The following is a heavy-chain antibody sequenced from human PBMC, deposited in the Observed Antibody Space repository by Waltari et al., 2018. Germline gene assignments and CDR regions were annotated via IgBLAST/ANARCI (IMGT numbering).Heavy chain of an antibody. CDR2: ISYDGSNK. Sequence: QVQLVESGGGVVQPGRSLRLSCAASGFTFSSYAMHWVRQAPGKGLEWLAVISYDGSNKYYADSVKGRFTISRDNSKNTLYLQMNSLRAEDTAVYYCARSYYYGSGTPGYWGQGTLVTVSS. J-gene: IGHJ4*02. V-gene: IGHV3-30-3*01. CDR1: GFTFSSYA. CDR3: ARSYYYGSGTPGY. D-gene: IGHD3-10*01.